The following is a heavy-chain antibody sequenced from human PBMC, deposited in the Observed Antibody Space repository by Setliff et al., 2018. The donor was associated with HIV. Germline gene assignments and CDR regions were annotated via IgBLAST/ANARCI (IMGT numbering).Heavy chain of an antibody. CDR1: GYTFTGYY. V-gene: IGHV1-2*02. J-gene: IGHJ4*02. Sequence: EASVKVSCKASGYTFTGYYMHWVRQAPGQGLEWMGWINPNSGGTNYAQKFQGRVTLTRDTSMTTAYMELRSLRSDDTAVYYCVRSPGSFISTDSTEAGDYWGQGTLVTVSS. D-gene: IGHD3-22*01. CDR3: VRSPGSFISTDSTEAGDY. CDR2: INPNSGGT.